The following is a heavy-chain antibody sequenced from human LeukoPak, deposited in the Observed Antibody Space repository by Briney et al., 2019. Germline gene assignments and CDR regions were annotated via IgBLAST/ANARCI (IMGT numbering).Heavy chain of an antibody. CDR3: ARDGPAQMVDFDY. J-gene: IGHJ4*02. CDR2: IYPNNGAT. V-gene: IGHV1-2*02. CDR1: GYTFSGTGWC. Sequence: ASVKVSCKASGYTFSGTGWCLYWLRQAPGQGLECMGWIYPNNGATAYAQKFQGGVAMTRDTSITTAYMALSRLRPAAPAVYYCARDGPAQMVDFDYWGQGTLVTVSS. D-gene: IGHD3-10*01.